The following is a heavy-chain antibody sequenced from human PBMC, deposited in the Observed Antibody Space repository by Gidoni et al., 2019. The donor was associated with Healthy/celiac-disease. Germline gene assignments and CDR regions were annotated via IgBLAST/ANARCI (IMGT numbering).Heavy chain of an antibody. J-gene: IGHJ5*02. D-gene: IGHD3-3*01. Sequence: QMQLVQSGPEVKKPGTSVKVSCKASGSTFTSSAVQWVRQARGQRLEWIGWIVVGSGNTNYAQKFQERVTITRDMSTSTAYMELSSLRSEDTAVYYCAAVHTIFGVVIPGNWFDPWGQGTLVTVSS. CDR2: IVVGSGNT. V-gene: IGHV1-58*01. CDR1: GSTFTSSA. CDR3: AAVHTIFGVVIPGNWFDP.